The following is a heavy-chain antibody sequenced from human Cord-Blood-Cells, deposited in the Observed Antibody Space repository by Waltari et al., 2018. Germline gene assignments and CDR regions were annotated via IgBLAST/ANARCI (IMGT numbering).Heavy chain of an antibody. Sequence: QVQLQQWGAGLLKPSETLSLTCAVYGGSFSGYYWSWIRQPPGKGLEWIGEINQSGSTNYNPSLKSRVTISVDTSKNQFSLKLSSVTAADTAVYYCARGVGYYGSGSYYEDYWGQGTLVTVSS. CDR3: ARGVGYYGSGSYYEDY. CDR2: INQSGST. V-gene: IGHV4-34*01. D-gene: IGHD3-10*01. J-gene: IGHJ4*02. CDR1: GGSFSGYY.